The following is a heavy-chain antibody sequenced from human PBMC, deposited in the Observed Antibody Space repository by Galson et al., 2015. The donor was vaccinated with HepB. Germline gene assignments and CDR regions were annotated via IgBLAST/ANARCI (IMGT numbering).Heavy chain of an antibody. Sequence: SLRLSCAASGFTFSSYAMSWVRQAPGKGLEWVSAISGSGGSTYYADSVKGRFTISRDNSRNTLYLQMNSLRAEDTAVYYCAIAVTIFGVGQSNYYGMDVWGQGTTVTVSS. V-gene: IGHV3-23*01. J-gene: IGHJ6*02. D-gene: IGHD3-3*01. CDR3: AIAVTIFGVGQSNYYGMDV. CDR2: ISGSGGST. CDR1: GFTFSSYA.